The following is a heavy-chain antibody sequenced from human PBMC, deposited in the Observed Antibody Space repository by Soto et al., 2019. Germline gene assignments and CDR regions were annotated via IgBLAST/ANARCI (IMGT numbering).Heavy chain of an antibody. D-gene: IGHD3-22*01. V-gene: IGHV3-23*01. Sequence: GWSLRLSCSASVFTFSSYAMSWFRQAPGKGLEWVSAISGSGGSTYYADSVKGRFTISRDNSKNTLYLQMNSLRAEDTAVYYCAKGWSSGYYYRAFDIWAKGQWSPSPQ. J-gene: IGHJ3*02. CDR1: VFTFSSYA. CDR2: ISGSGGST. CDR3: AKGWSSGYYYRAFDI.